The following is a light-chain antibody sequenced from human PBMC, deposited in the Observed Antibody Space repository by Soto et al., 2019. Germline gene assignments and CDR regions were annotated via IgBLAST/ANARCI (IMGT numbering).Light chain of an antibody. V-gene: IGLV1-40*01. J-gene: IGLJ1*01. CDR1: SSNIGAGYD. Sequence: QSVLTQPPSVSGAPGQRVTISCTGSSSNIGAGYDVHWYQQLPGTAPKLLICGNSNRPSGVPDRFSGSKSGTSASLAITGLQAEDEADYYCQSYDSSLYVFGTGTKVTVL. CDR3: QSYDSSLYV. CDR2: GNS.